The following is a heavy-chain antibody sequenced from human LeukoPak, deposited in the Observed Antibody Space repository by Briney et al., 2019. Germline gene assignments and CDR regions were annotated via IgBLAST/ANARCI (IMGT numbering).Heavy chain of an antibody. Sequence: GASVKVSCKDPGYTFTSYDINWVRQATGQGLEWMGWMNPNSGNTGYAQKFQGRVTMTRNTSISTAYMELSSLRSEDTAVYYCARMYSSSWTQYDFDIWGQGTMVTVSS. CDR1: GYTFTSYD. J-gene: IGHJ3*02. CDR2: MNPNSGNT. CDR3: ARMYSSSWTQYDFDI. V-gene: IGHV1-8*01. D-gene: IGHD6-13*01.